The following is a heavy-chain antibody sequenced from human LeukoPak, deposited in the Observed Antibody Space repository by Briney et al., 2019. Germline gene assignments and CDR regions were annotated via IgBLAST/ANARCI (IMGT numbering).Heavy chain of an antibody. V-gene: IGHV4-31*03. CDR1: GGSISSGVYY. Sequence: SETLSLTCTVSGGSISSGVYYWSWIRQHPGKGLEWIGYIYYSGSTYYNPSLKSRVTISVDTSKNQFSLKLSSVTAADTAVYYCARRSWGSYRYPYNWFDPWGQGTLVTVSS. CDR2: IYYSGST. J-gene: IGHJ5*02. D-gene: IGHD3-16*02. CDR3: ARRSWGSYRYPYNWFDP.